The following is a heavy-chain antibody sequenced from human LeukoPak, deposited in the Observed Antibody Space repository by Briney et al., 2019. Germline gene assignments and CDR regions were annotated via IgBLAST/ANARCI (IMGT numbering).Heavy chain of an antibody. Sequence: SETLSLTCTVSGDSIGSYYWSWIRQSAGKRLEWIGRMYSSGTTDYNPSLQSRVTLSIDTSKNQFSLKLNSVTAADTAVYYCARDPYYDILTGYLIRGAFDTWGLGTLVTVSS. V-gene: IGHV4-4*07. CDR3: ARDPYYDILTGYLIRGAFDT. CDR2: MYSSGTT. D-gene: IGHD3-9*01. CDR1: GDSIGSYY. J-gene: IGHJ3*02.